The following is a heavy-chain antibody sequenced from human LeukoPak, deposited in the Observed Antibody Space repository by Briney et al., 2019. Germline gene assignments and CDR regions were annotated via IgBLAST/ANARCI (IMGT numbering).Heavy chain of an antibody. Sequence: GGSLRLSCAASGFTFSSYAMHWVRQAPGKGLEYVSAISSNGGSTYYANSAKGRFTISRDNSKNTLYLQMGSLRAEDMAVYYCAISSGWANYFDYWGQGTLVTVSS. CDR3: AISSGWANYFDY. J-gene: IGHJ4*02. D-gene: IGHD6-19*01. CDR2: ISSNGGST. CDR1: GFTFSSYA. V-gene: IGHV3-64*01.